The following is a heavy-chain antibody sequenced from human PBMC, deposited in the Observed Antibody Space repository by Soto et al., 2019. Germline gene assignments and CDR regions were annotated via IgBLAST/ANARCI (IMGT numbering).Heavy chain of an antibody. Sequence: SGPTLVNPTQTLTLTCTVSGFSLSGTGMRVTWIRQPPGKALEWLARIDWEDTKLYSSSLKTRLTISRDTSKNQVVLTMTSMDPADTGTYYCARAFYGMDVWGQGTTVTVSS. V-gene: IGHV2-70*04. J-gene: IGHJ6*02. CDR1: GFSLSGTGMR. CDR2: IDWEDTK. CDR3: ARAFYGMDV.